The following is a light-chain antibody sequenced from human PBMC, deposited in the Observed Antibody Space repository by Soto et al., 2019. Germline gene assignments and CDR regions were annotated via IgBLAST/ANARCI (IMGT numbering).Light chain of an antibody. Sequence: EIVLTQSPGTLSLSPGERATLSCRASQSVSSSYLAWYQQKPGQAPRLLIYGASSRATGIPDSFSGSWSGKDFTFNSSILEPEGFAVYYCQQYGSSPLYTFGQGTKLEIK. CDR2: GAS. V-gene: IGKV3-20*01. J-gene: IGKJ2*01. CDR1: QSVSSSY. CDR3: QQYGSSPLYT.